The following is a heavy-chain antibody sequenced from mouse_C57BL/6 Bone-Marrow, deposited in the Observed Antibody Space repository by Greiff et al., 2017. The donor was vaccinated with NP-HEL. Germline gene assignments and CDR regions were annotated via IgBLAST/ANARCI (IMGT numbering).Heavy chain of an antibody. CDR2: ISSGGSYT. D-gene: IGHD1-1*01. J-gene: IGHJ2*01. CDR3: ARLITTVVFDY. CDR1: GFTFSSYG. V-gene: IGHV5-6*02. Sequence: EVMLVESGGDLVKPGGSLKLSCAASGFTFSSYGMSWVRQTPDKRLEWVATISSGGSYTYYPDSVKGRFTISRDNAKNTLYLQMSSLKSEDTAMYYCARLITTVVFDYWGQGTTLTVSS.